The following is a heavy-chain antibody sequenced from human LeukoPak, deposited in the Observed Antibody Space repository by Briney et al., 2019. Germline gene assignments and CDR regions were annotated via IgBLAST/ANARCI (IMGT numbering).Heavy chain of an antibody. CDR1: GYNFTNYV. CDR2: VSAYNGKT. J-gene: IGHJ5*02. Sequence: GASVKVSCKASGYNFTNYVITWVRQAPGQGLEWMGWVSAYNGKTNYARKFQDRVSMTTDTSTSTAYMELMSLRPDDTAIFYCARRRISSAYHLDLWGQGTLVTASS. D-gene: IGHD3-22*01. V-gene: IGHV1-18*01. CDR3: ARRRISSAYHLDL.